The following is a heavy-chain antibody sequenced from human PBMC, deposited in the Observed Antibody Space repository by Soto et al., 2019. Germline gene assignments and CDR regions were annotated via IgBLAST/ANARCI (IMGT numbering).Heavy chain of an antibody. D-gene: IGHD6-6*01. V-gene: IGHV3-48*02. Sequence: EAQLVESGGGLVQPGGSLRLSCAASGFTFSVYTMHWVRQSPGQGLEWISSITSSGTTISYAVSVKGRFTISRDNVKSSLFLHMDHVSDEETAVYYCARDGYSTSTDVPWFDPWGQGTLVTVSS. CDR2: ITSSGTTI. CDR3: ARDGYSTSTDVPWFDP. CDR1: GFTFSVYT. J-gene: IGHJ5*02.